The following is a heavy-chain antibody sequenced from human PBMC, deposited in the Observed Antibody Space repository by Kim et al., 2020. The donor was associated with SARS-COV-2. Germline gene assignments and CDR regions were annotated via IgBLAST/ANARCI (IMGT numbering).Heavy chain of an antibody. Sequence: GGSLRLSCAASGFTFDDYAMHWVRQAPGKGLEWVSGISWNSGSIGYADSVKGRFTISRDNAKNSLYLQMNSLRVEDTALYYCAKTRGGFGVVITAPVVFDYWGQGTLVTVSS. CDR3: AKTRGGFGVVITAPVVFDY. CDR2: ISWNSGSI. V-gene: IGHV3-9*01. D-gene: IGHD3-3*01. J-gene: IGHJ4*02. CDR1: GFTFDDYA.